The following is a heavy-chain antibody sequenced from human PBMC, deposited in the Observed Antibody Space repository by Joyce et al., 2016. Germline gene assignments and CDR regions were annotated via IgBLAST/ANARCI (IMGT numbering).Heavy chain of an antibody. D-gene: IGHD3-16*02. J-gene: IGHJ4*02. Sequence: QVQLVHSGAEVKKPGASVKVSCKASGYTFSDHYIHWVRQAPGQGRGWRVRINPKSGGTNYAEKFEGRVTMTRDTSISIVYMELSRLTSDDTAVYHCARGKAYYDCAWGSYRTFDYWGQGTLVTVSS. CDR2: INPKSGGT. CDR3: ARGKAYYDCAWGSYRTFDY. V-gene: IGHV1-2*02. CDR1: GYTFSDHY.